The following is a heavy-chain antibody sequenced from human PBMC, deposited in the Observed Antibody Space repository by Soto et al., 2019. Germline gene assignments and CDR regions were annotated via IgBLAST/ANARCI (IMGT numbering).Heavy chain of an antibody. CDR1: GYTFTSYG. CDR2: ISAYNGNK. D-gene: IGHD6-13*01. Sequence: QVQLVQSGAEVKKPGASVKVSCKASGYTFTSYGISWVRQAPGQGLEWMGWISAYNGNKKYAQKLQGRVSMTTDTSARAAYMELRSLRSDDTAVYYCARDLGQQLFDYWGQGTLVTVSS. CDR3: ARDLGQQLFDY. J-gene: IGHJ4*02. V-gene: IGHV1-18*01.